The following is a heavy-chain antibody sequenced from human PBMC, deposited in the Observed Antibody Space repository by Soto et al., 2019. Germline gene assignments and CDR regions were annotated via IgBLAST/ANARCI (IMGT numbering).Heavy chain of an antibody. V-gene: IGHV1-69*06. CDR3: ASGKEQQLPRVRHYFDY. D-gene: IGHD6-13*01. J-gene: IGHJ4*02. CDR2: IIPIFGTA. Sequence: GASVKVSCKASGGTFSSYAISWVRQAPGQGLEWMGGIIPIFGTANYAQKFQGRVTITADKSTSTAYMELSSLRSEDTAVYYCASGKEQQLPRVRHYFDYWGQGTLVTVSS. CDR1: GGTFSSYA.